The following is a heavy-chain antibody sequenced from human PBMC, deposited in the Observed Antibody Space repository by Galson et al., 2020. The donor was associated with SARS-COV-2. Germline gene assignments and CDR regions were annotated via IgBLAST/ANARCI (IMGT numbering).Heavy chain of an antibody. CDR2: IDWDDDK. CDR3: ARMGYDILTGYGYDGMDG. D-gene: IGHD3-9*01. Sequence: SGPTLVKPTQTLTLTCTFSGFSLSTSGMCVSWIRQPPGKALEWLALIDWDDDKYYSTSLKTRLTISKDTSKNQVVLTMTNMDPVDTATYYCARMGYDILTGYGYDGMDGWGQGTTVTVSS. CDR1: GFSLSTSGMC. V-gene: IGHV2-70*01. J-gene: IGHJ6*02.